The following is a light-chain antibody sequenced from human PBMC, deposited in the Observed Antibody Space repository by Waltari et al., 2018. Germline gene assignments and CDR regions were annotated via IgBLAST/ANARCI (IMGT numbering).Light chain of an antibody. CDR1: QSINTY. J-gene: IGKJ2*03. CDR2: AAS. V-gene: IGKV1-39*01. CDR3: QQTYSSPSS. Sequence: SLSASVGDRVTITCRASQSINTYLNWYQQKLGKAPKLLIYAASNLQNGVPSRFSGSGSETDFTLTISSLQPEDFATYYCQQTYSSPSSFGQGTKLEIK.